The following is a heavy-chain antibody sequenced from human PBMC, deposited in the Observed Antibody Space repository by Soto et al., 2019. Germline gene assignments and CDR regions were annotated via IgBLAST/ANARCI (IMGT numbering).Heavy chain of an antibody. CDR1: GFTFSEYY. CDR3: ARGAFTGWFDP. V-gene: IGHV3-11*01. Sequence: PVGSLRLSCAASGFTFSEYYMSWIRQAPGKGLECVSYITSSGSPIYYADSVKGRFTISRDNAKNSLYLQMNSLRAEDTAVYYCARGAFTGWFDPWGQGTLVTVSS. CDR2: ITSSGSPI. J-gene: IGHJ5*02. D-gene: IGHD4-4*01.